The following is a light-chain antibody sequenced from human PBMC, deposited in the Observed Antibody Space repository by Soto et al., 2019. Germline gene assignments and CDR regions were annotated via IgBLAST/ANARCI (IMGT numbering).Light chain of an antibody. CDR3: QQCDNLPLT. Sequence: EIVLTQSPGTLSLSPGEGATLSCRASQSISSNFLAWYQQKRGQAPRLLIHGASNRATGIPDRFSGSGSGTDFTLTITRLEPEDFATYYCQQCDNLPLTFGGGTKVEIK. CDR2: GAS. CDR1: QSISSNF. V-gene: IGKV3-20*01. J-gene: IGKJ4*01.